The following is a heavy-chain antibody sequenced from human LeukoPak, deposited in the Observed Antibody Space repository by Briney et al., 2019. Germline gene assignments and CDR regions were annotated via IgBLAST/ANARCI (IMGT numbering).Heavy chain of an antibody. CDR3: ARGRGCDS. J-gene: IGHJ4*02. CDR1: GFTFSNSW. D-gene: IGHD3-10*01. V-gene: IGHV3-7*05. CDR2: IKQDGSEK. Sequence: PGGSLRLSFAAPGFTFSNSWMSWVRKAPGKGLERVANIKQDGSEKTYVDSVKGRFTISRDNAKNSLYLQMNSLRAEDTAVYYCARGRGCDSWGQGTLVTVSS.